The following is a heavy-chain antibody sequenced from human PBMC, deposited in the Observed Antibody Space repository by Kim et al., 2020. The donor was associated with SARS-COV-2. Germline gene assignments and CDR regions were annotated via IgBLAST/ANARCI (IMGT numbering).Heavy chain of an antibody. Sequence: GGSLRLSCAASGFTFSSYAMHWVRQAPGKGLEWVAVISYDGSNKYYADSVKGRFTISRDNSKNTLYLQMNSLRAEDTAVYYCARDLIMRLALGFDYWGQGTLVTVSS. J-gene: IGHJ4*02. D-gene: IGHD3-10*01. CDR2: ISYDGSNK. V-gene: IGHV3-30-3*01. CDR1: GFTFSSYA. CDR3: ARDLIMRLALGFDY.